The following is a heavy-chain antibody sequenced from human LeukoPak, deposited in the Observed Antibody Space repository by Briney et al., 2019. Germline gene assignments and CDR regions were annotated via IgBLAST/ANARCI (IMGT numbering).Heavy chain of an antibody. CDR3: ARLSGVEGYDYVWGSYRRYYMDV. D-gene: IGHD3-16*02. J-gene: IGHJ6*03. CDR2: INHSGST. Sequence: SETLSLTCAVNGGSFSGYYWSWIRQPPGKGLEWIGEINHSGSTNYNPSLKSRVTISVDTSKNQFSLKLSSVTAADTAVYYCARLSGVEGYDYVWGSYRRYYMDVWGKGTTVTISS. V-gene: IGHV4-34*01. CDR1: GGSFSGYY.